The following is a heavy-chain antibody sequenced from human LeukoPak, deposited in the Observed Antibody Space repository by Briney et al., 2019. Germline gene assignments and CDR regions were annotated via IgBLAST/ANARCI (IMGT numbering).Heavy chain of an antibody. V-gene: IGHV4-34*01. CDR2: INHSGST. D-gene: IGHD3-16*02. J-gene: IGHJ5*02. CDR3: ARYRLGGFDP. Sequence: SETLSLTCAVYGGSFSGYYWSWIRQPPGKGLEWIGEINHSGSTNYNPSLKSRVTISVDTSKNQFSLKLSSVTAADTAVYYCARYRLGGFDPWGQGTLVTVSS. CDR1: GGSFSGYY.